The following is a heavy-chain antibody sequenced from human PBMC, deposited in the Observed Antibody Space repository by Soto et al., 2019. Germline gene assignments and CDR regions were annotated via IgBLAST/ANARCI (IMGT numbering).Heavy chain of an antibody. V-gene: IGHV3-23*01. CDR2: ITADGGT. Sequence: GGSMRLSCEGSGFTVNSHAMTWIRQAPGKGPEWVSTITADGGTYYADSVKGRFAMSRDTSESTLYLQMNSLGAEDTAAYYCAPHVSCSGGSCQYDAFAIRGQGTMVTVS. J-gene: IGHJ3*02. D-gene: IGHD2-15*01. CDR3: APHVSCSGGSCQYDAFAI. CDR1: GFTVNSHA.